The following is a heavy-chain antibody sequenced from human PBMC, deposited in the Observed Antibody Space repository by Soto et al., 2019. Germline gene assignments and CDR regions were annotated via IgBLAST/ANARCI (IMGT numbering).Heavy chain of an antibody. CDR3: AKDYVAVGATYFDY. D-gene: IGHD1-26*01. CDR2: IRGSGGST. CDR1: GFTFSSYA. Sequence: GGSLRLSCAASGFTFSSYAMSWVRQAPGKGLGWVSAIRGSGGSTYYADSVKGRFTISRDNSKNTLYLQMNSLRAEDTAVYYCAKDYVAVGATYFDYWGQGTLVTVSS. V-gene: IGHV3-23*01. J-gene: IGHJ4*02.